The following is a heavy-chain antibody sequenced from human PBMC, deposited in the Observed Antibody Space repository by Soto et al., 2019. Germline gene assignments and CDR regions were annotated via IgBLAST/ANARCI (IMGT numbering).Heavy chain of an antibody. CDR2: VNPDGSTT. J-gene: IGHJ5*02. V-gene: IGHV3-74*01. Sequence: EVQLVESGGGLVQPGGSLRLSCAASKFSFSGYWMHWVRQAPGKGLMWVSRVNPDGSTTTYADSVKGRFTISRDNAKNTVFLQMNSLRADDTAVYYCAKAAIGSYDWFDPWGQGTLVTVSS. CDR3: AKAAIGSYDWFDP. D-gene: IGHD1-26*01. CDR1: KFSFSGYW.